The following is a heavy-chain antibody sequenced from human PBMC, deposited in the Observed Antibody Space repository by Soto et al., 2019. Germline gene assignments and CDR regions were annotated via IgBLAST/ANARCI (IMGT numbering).Heavy chain of an antibody. CDR1: GGTFSSYT. CDR2: IIPILGIA. V-gene: IGHV1-69*02. D-gene: IGHD4-17*01. Sequence: QVQLVQSGAEVKKPGSSVKVSCKASGGTFSSYTISWVRQAPGQGLEWMGRIIPILGIANYAQKFQGRVTINADKSTCTADMELSSLRSEDTAVYYCVTLEGLYGDYGGYWGQGTLVTVSS. CDR3: VTLEGLYGDYGGY. J-gene: IGHJ4*02.